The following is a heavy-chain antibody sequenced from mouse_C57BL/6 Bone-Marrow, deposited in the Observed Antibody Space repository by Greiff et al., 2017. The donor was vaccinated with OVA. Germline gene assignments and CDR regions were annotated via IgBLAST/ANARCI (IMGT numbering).Heavy chain of an antibody. CDR1: GFSLSTFGMG. Sequence: QVTLKESGPGILQPSQTLSLTCSFSGFSLSTFGMGVGWIRQPSGKGLEWLAHIWWDDDKYYNPALKSRLTISKDTSKNQVFLKIANVDTADTATYYCARRPLYYGSSPYYAMDYWGQGTSVTVSS. CDR3: ARRPLYYGSSPYYAMDY. D-gene: IGHD1-1*01. J-gene: IGHJ4*01. CDR2: IWWDDDK. V-gene: IGHV8-8*01.